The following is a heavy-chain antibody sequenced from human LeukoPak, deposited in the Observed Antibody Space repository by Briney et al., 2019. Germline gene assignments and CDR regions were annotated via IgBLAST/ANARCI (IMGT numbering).Heavy chain of an antibody. J-gene: IGHJ3*02. CDR1: GASIGSTTYH. Sequence: PSETLSLTCTVSGASIGSTTYHWDWFRQPPGKGLEWIGNIYDGGSTHYNPSLKSRLTMSVDTSKNHFSLRLNSVTAADTAIYYCATHRRPGSGGYENAFEIWGQGTMVTVSS. V-gene: IGHV4-39*01. CDR2: IYDGGST. D-gene: IGHD5-12*01. CDR3: ATHRRPGSGGYENAFEI.